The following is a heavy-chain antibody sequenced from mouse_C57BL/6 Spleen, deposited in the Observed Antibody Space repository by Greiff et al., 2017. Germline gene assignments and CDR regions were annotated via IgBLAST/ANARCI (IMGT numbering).Heavy chain of an antibody. CDR3: ARRDYDYPAWFAY. V-gene: IGHV1-9*01. J-gene: IGHJ3*01. CDR2: ILPGSGST. Sequence: VQLQQSGAELMKPGASVKLSCKATGYTFTGYWIEWVKQRPGHGLEWIGEILPGSGSTNYNEKFKGKATFTADTSSNSAYMQLSSLTTEASAIYDCARRDYDYPAWFAYWGQGTLVTVSA. CDR1: GYTFTGYW. D-gene: IGHD2-4*01.